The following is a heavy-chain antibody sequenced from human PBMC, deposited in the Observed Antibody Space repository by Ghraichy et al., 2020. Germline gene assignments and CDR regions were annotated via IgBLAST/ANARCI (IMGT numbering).Heavy chain of an antibody. Sequence: ESLNISCTVSGDSITSHFWSWIRQPPGKGLEWIGYFYHTGSRNYNPSLKGRVTMSVDTSKNQFSLKLRSVTAADTAVYYCARVMRLGDNDYYNGMDVWGQGTTVSVSS. CDR2: FYHTGSR. V-gene: IGHV4-59*11. CDR3: ARVMRLGDNDYYNGMDV. CDR1: GDSITSHF. D-gene: IGHD3-16*01. J-gene: IGHJ6*02.